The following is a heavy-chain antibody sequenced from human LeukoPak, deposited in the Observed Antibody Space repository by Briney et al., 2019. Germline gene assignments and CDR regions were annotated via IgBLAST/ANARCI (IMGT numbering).Heavy chain of an antibody. CDR3: ARRSSSLSYYHYYYMDV. V-gene: IGHV4-4*09. Sequence: SETLSLTCTVSGGSISSYYWSWIRQPPGKGLERIGNIYTSGSIDYNPSLKSRVTISVDTSKNQISLRLSSVTAADTAVYYCARRSSSLSYYHYYYMDVWGKGTTVTVSS. CDR1: GGSISSYY. CDR2: IYTSGSI. D-gene: IGHD6-6*01. J-gene: IGHJ6*03.